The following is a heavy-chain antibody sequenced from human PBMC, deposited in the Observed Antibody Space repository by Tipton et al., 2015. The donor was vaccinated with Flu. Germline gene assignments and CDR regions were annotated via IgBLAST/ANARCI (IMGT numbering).Heavy chain of an antibody. Sequence: QLVQSGAEVKKPGESLKISCKASGYNFAKHWIGWVRQRPGKGLEWIGIIYPGDSDIIYSPSFQGHVTISADAPITSAYLQWSSLKASDTAIYYCARGYSGSYHPSLDFWGQGTLVTVSS. J-gene: IGHJ4*02. CDR2: IYPGDSDI. CDR1: GYNFAKHW. CDR3: ARGYSGSYHPSLDF. D-gene: IGHD1-26*01. V-gene: IGHV5-51*01.